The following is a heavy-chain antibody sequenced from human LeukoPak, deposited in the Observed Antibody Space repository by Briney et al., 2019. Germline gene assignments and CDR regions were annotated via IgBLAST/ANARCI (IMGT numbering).Heavy chain of an antibody. J-gene: IGHJ3*02. Sequence: ASVKVSCKASGYTFTGHYMHWVRQAPGQGLEWMGWIYPKSGGTNYAQKFQTRVTMTRDPSITTAFMELNIRKSDDTAVYYGVRDGESGGAFDIWGQGTMVTAPS. CDR1: GYTFTGHY. CDR2: IYPKSGGT. D-gene: IGHD1-26*01. CDR3: VRDGESGGAFDI. V-gene: IGHV1-2*02.